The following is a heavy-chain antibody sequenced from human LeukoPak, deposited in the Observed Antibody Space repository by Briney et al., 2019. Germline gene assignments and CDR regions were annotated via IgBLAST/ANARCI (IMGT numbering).Heavy chain of an antibody. Sequence: PGGSLRLSCAASGFTFSSYSMNWVRQAPGKGLEWVSSISSSSSYIYYADSVKGRFTISRDNAKNSLYLQMNSLRAEDTAVYYCARDGPPIVGATEFAYWGQGTLVTVSS. CDR2: ISSSSSYI. CDR1: GFTFSSYS. D-gene: IGHD1-26*01. J-gene: IGHJ4*02. CDR3: ARDGPPIVGATEFAY. V-gene: IGHV3-21*04.